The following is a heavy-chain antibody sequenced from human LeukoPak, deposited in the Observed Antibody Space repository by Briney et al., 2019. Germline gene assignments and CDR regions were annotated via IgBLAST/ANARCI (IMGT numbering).Heavy chain of an antibody. J-gene: IGHJ3*02. D-gene: IGHD1-26*01. CDR2: IIPILGIA. CDR1: GGTFSSYT. CDR3: ARSYGVGATVHSAFDI. Sequence: ASVKVSCKASGGTFSSYTISWVRQAPEQGLEWMGRIIPILGIANYAQKFQGRVTITADKSTSTAYMELSSLRSEDTAVYYCARSYGVGATVHSAFDIWGQGTMVTVSS. V-gene: IGHV1-69*02.